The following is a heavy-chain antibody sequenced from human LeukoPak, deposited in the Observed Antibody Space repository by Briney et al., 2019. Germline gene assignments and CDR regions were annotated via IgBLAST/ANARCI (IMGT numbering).Heavy chain of an antibody. CDR2: IHHSGNS. D-gene: IGHD4-11*01. CDR3: ARGFYSIRYFDY. Sequence: SETLSLTCTVSGASVTDYYWSWIRQSPGKGLEWINIHHSGNSNYNPSLKSRVTISVDTSKNQFSLKLSSVTAADTAVYYCARGFYSIRYFDYWGQGTLVTVSS. J-gene: IGHJ4*02. CDR1: GASVTDYY. V-gene: IGHV4-59*02.